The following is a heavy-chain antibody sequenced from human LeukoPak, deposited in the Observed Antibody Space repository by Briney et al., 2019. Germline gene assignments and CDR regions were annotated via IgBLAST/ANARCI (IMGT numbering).Heavy chain of an antibody. CDR2: MYYSGNS. CDR1: GASIRSHY. Sequence: PSETLSLTCTVSGASIRSHYWSWIRQPPGKGLEWIGYMYYSGNSNYNPALKSRVTISVDTSKNQFSLKLSSVTAADTAVYYCARVAYYYGSGYWGQGTLVTVSS. D-gene: IGHD3-10*01. CDR3: ARVAYYYGSGY. J-gene: IGHJ4*02. V-gene: IGHV4-59*11.